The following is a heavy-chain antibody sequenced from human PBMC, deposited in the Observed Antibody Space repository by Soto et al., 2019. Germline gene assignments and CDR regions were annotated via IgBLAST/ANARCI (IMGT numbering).Heavy chain of an antibody. CDR2: ISYDGSSK. V-gene: IGHV3-30*18. CDR3: AKVLMRWELLQVDY. J-gene: IGHJ4*02. D-gene: IGHD1-26*01. Sequence: PGGSLRLSCAASGFTFSSYGMHWVRQAPGKGLEWVAVISYDGSSKYYADSVKGRFTISRDNSKNTLYLQMNSLRAEDTAVYYCAKVLMRWELLQVDYWGQGTLVTVSS. CDR1: GFTFSSYG.